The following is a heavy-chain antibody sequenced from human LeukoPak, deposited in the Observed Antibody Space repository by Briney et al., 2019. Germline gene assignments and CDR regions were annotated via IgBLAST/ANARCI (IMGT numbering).Heavy chain of an antibody. Sequence: SETLSLTCTVSGGSISSYYWSWIRQPPGKGLEWIGYIYYSGGTNYNPSLKSRVTISVDTSKNQFSLKLSSVTAADTAVYYCARAYSGSYYRFGYWGQGTLVTVSS. CDR2: IYYSGGT. CDR1: GGSISSYY. D-gene: IGHD1-26*01. V-gene: IGHV4-59*01. CDR3: ARAYSGSYYRFGY. J-gene: IGHJ4*02.